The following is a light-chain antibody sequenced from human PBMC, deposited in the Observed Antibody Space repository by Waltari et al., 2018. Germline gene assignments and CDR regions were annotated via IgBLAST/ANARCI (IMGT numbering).Light chain of an antibody. CDR3: SSYTSSSTRV. J-gene: IGLJ2*01. CDR2: DVS. Sequence: ALTHPASVSGSPGQSIPIPCTGTTIDVGGYNYSPWYQQHPGKAPKLMIYDVSNRPSGVSNRFSGSKSGNTASLTISGLQAEDEADYYCSSYTSSSTRVFGGGTKLTVL. CDR1: TIDVGGYNY. V-gene: IGLV2-14*01.